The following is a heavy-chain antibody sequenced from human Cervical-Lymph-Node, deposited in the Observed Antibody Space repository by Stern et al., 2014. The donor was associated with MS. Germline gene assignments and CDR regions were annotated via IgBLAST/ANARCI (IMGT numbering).Heavy chain of an antibody. CDR3: ARQAGYYDNSAYYNY. D-gene: IGHD3-22*01. Sequence: QLQLQESGPGLVKPSQTLSLTCTVSGVSITSSSFYWTRIRQPPGKGLEWIGRIYVRGHTDYNPSLKGRVTMSLDASKNQSSLELTSVTADDTAVYYCARQAGYYDNSAYYNYWGQGTLVTVSS. J-gene: IGHJ4*02. CDR2: IYVRGHT. CDR1: GVSITSSSFY. V-gene: IGHV4-61*02.